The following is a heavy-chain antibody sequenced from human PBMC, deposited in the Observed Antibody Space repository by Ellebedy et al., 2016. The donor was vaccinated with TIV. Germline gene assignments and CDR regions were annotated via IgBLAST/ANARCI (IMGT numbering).Heavy chain of an antibody. D-gene: IGHD5-18*01. J-gene: IGHJ4*02. CDR3: AGYGDRAMTH. CDR1: EFTVSSNY. V-gene: IGHV3-53*01. Sequence: GESLKISCAASEFTVSSNYMSWVRQAPGKGLEWVSVIYSGGTTHYADSVKGRFTISRDKSKNTMYLQMNSLRAEDTAVYYCAGYGDRAMTHWGQGTLVTVSS. CDR2: IYSGGTT.